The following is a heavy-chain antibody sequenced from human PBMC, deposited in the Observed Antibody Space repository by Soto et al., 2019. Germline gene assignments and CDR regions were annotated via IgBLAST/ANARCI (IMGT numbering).Heavy chain of an antibody. CDR3: ARDRDGYCSSTSCYGGSVSFDD. Sequence: PSETLSLTCAVYGGSFSGYYWSWIRQPPGKGLEWIGEINHSGSTNYNPSLKSRVTISVDTSKNQFSLKLSSVTAADTAVYYCARDRDGYCSSTSCYGGSVSFDDWGQGSLVTVSS. D-gene: IGHD2-2*01. CDR2: INHSGST. J-gene: IGHJ4*02. CDR1: GGSFSGYY. V-gene: IGHV4-34*01.